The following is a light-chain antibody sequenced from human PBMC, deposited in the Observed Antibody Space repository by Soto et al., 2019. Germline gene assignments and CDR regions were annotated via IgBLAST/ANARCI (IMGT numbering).Light chain of an antibody. CDR2: DVS. CDR1: SRDVGGYNY. CDR3: SSYTSSSTLSTYV. V-gene: IGLV2-14*03. J-gene: IGLJ1*01. Sequence: QSALTQPASVSGSPGQSITISCTGTSRDVGGYNYVSWYQHHPGKAPKLMIYDVSNRPSGVSNRFSGSKSGNTASLIISGLQAEDEADYYCSSYTSSSTLSTYVFVTGTKVTVL.